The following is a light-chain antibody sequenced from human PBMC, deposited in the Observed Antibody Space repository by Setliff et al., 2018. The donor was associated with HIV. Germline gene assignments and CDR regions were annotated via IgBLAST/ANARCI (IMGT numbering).Light chain of an antibody. Sequence: QSALTQPASVSGSPGQSITISCSGTSSDVGSSRFVSWYQQHPGKAPKLMVYEVSKRPSGVSDRFSGSKSGNTASLTISGLQAEDEADYYCCSYAGLNTYVLFGGGTK. CDR1: SSDVGSSRF. J-gene: IGLJ2*01. CDR2: EVS. CDR3: CSYAGLNTYVL. V-gene: IGLV2-23*02.